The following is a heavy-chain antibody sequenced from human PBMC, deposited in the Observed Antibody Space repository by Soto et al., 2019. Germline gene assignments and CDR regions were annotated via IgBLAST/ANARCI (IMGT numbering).Heavy chain of an antibody. V-gene: IGHV3-64*01. CDR1: GFTFSSYA. CDR3: ASGYCSGGSCSAFDI. D-gene: IGHD2-15*01. Sequence: EMQLVESGGGLVQPGGSLRLSCAASGFTFSSYAMHWVRQAPGKGLEYVSAISSNGGSTYYANSVKGRFTISRDNSKNTLYLQMGSLRAEDMAVYYCASGYCSGGSCSAFDIWGQGTMVTVSS. J-gene: IGHJ3*02. CDR2: ISSNGGST.